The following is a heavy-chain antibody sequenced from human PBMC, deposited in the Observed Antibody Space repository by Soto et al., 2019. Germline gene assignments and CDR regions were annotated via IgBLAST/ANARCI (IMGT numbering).Heavy chain of an antibody. V-gene: IGHV4-31*03. D-gene: IGHD3-3*01. CDR3: ARVSYDFWSGYHSSYWFDP. CDR2: IYYSGST. CDR1: GGSISSGGYY. Sequence: SETLSLTCTVSGGSISSGGYYWSWIRQHPGKGLEWIGYIYYSGSTYYNPSLKSRVTIPVDTSKNQFSLKLSSVTAADTAVYYCARVSYDFWSGYHSSYWFDPWGQGTLVTVSS. J-gene: IGHJ5*02.